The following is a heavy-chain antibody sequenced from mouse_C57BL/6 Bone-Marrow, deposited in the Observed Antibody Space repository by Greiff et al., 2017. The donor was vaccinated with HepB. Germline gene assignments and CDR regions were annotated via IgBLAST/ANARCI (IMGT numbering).Heavy chain of an antibody. D-gene: IGHD2-12*01. J-gene: IGHJ2*01. CDR2: IYPGSGST. CDR1: CYTFTSYW. V-gene: IGHV1-55*01. CDR3: ARLRRRGFDY. Sequence: VQLVESGAELVKPGASVKMSCKASCYTFTSYWITWVKQRPGQGLEWIGDIYPGSGSTNYNEKFKSKATLTVDTSSSTAYMQLSSLTSEDSAVYYCARLRRRGFDYWGQGTTLTVSS.